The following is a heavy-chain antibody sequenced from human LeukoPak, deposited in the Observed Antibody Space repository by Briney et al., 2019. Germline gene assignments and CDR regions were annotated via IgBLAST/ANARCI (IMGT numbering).Heavy chain of an antibody. V-gene: IGHV3-48*03. CDR1: GFAFSAYE. D-gene: IGHD3-22*01. J-gene: IGHJ4*02. CDR2: ISGSDTTT. Sequence: QAGGSLRLSCLASGFAFSAYEMNWVRQAPGRGLEWVSYISGSDTTTYYADSVRGRFTIFRDNAKNSLYLQMNSLGAEDTALYYCTTLGYHLDSWGQGTLVTVSS. CDR3: TTLGYHLDS.